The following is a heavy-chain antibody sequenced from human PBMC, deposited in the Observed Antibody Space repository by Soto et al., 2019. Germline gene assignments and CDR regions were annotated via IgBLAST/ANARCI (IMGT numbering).Heavy chain of an antibody. V-gene: IGHV3-23*01. D-gene: IGHD3-10*01. CDR1: GFTFKNYD. J-gene: IGHJ4*02. CDR3: AKKRQFRSYYESAGHYDN. CDR2: ISGSGGVT. Sequence: EVELLESGGGLVQPGGSLRLSCVASGFTFKNYDMRWIRQAPGKGLEWVSGISGSGGVTYYADSVKGRFTISRDNSKNTLYLKMNSLRDEDTAIYYCAKKRQFRSYYESAGHYDNWGQGTLVTVSS.